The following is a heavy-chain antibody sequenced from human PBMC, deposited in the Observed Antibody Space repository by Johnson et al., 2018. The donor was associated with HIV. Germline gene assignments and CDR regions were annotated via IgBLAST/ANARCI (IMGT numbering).Heavy chain of an antibody. CDR3: ARVDYDSSGYYLYAFDI. CDR1: GFTFSDYY. Sequence: VQLVESGGGLVKPGGSLRLSCAASGFTFSDYYMSWVRQAPGKGLEWVSGINWNGGSTGYADSVKGRFTISRDNAKNSLYLQMNSLRAEDTALYYCARVDYDSSGYYLYAFDIWGQGTMVTVSS. CDR2: INWNGGST. D-gene: IGHD3-22*01. J-gene: IGHJ3*02. V-gene: IGHV3-20*04.